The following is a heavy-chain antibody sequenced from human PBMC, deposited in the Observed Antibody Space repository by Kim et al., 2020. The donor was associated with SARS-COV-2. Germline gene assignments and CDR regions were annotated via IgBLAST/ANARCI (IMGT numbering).Heavy chain of an antibody. D-gene: IGHD5-12*01. CDR3: ATHPSRDGYNF. J-gene: IGHJ4*02. CDR2: IWYDGSNK. Sequence: GGSLRLSCAASGFTFSSYGMHWVRQAPGKGLEWVAVIWYDGSNKYYADSVKGRFTISRDNSKNTLYLQMNSLRAEDTAVYYCATHPSRDGYNFWGQGTLVTVSS. V-gene: IGHV3-33*01. CDR1: GFTFSSYG.